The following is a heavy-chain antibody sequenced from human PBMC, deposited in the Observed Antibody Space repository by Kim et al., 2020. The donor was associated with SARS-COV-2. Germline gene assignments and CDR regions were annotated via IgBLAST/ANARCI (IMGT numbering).Heavy chain of an antibody. D-gene: IGHD6-13*01. Sequence: GESLKISCKGSGYSFTSYWIGWVRQMPGKGLEWMGIIYPGDSDTRYSPSFQGQVTISADKSISTAYLQWSSLKASDTAMYYCARQTSVAAAEEGDWFDPWGQGTLVTVSS. J-gene: IGHJ5*02. CDR1: GYSFTSYW. V-gene: IGHV5-51*01. CDR3: ARQTSVAAAEEGDWFDP. CDR2: IYPGDSDT.